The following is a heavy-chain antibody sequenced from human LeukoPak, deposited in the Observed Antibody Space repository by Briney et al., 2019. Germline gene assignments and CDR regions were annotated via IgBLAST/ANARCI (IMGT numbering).Heavy chain of an antibody. D-gene: IGHD1-14*01. J-gene: IGHJ4*02. CDR2: IYYSVNT. Sequence: SETLSLTCTVSGGSISSSSYYWGWIRQPPGKGLEWIGSIYYSVNTYYNPALKSRVTISVDTSKNPFSLKLSSVTAADTAVYYCASGASETDYWGQGTLVTVSS. V-gene: IGHV4-39*01. CDR3: ASGASETDY. CDR1: GGSISSSSYY.